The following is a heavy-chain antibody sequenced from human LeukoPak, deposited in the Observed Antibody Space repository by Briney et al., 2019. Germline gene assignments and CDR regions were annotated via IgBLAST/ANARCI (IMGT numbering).Heavy chain of an antibody. D-gene: IGHD2-8*02. CDR1: GDSISNSFW. Sequence: SETLSLTCTVSGDSISNSFWWSWVRQPPGKGLDWIGEISHTGSTKYNPSLKDQVTISRDSSKNQFSLKLNSVTAADTATYYCTRSAGWWSLDYWGQGALVTVSS. CDR3: TRSAGWWSLDY. V-gene: IGHV4-4*02. CDR2: ISHTGST. J-gene: IGHJ4*02.